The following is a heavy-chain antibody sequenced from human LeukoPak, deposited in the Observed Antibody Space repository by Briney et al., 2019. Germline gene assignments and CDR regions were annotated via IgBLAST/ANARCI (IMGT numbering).Heavy chain of an antibody. CDR2: ISAYNGNT. Sequence: ASVEVSCKASGGTFSSYAISWVRQAPGQGLEWMGWISAYNGNTNYAQKLQGRVTMTTDTSTSTAYMELRSLRSDDTAVCYCARRYCSSTSCNYYYMDVWGKGTTVTVSS. CDR3: ARRYCSSTSCNYYYMDV. CDR1: GGTFSSYA. V-gene: IGHV1-18*01. D-gene: IGHD2-2*01. J-gene: IGHJ6*03.